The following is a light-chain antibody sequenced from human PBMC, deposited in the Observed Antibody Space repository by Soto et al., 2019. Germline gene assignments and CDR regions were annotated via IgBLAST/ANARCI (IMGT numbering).Light chain of an antibody. Sequence: QSVLTQPPSVSGAPGQRVTLSCTGNGSRLGAGYDVHWYQQLPGAAPKLGIFGNRNRPSGIPERFSGSKSGTSASLAITGLQAEDEADYYCQAYGYSLTASVFGGGTKLTVL. J-gene: IGLJ3*02. V-gene: IGLV1-40*01. CDR2: GNR. CDR1: GSRLGAGYD. CDR3: QAYGYSLTASV.